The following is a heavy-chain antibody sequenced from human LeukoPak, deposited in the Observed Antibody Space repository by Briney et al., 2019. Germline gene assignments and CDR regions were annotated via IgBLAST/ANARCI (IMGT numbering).Heavy chain of an antibody. CDR2: IYYSGST. CDR1: GGSISSGDYY. Sequence: SQTLSLTCTVSGGSISSGDYYWSWLRQPPGKGLEWIGYIYYSGSTNYNPSLKSRVTISVDTSKNQFSLKLSSVTAADTAVYYCARSAYSSGWHLREFDYWGQGTLVTVSS. CDR3: ARSAYSSGWHLREFDY. V-gene: IGHV4-61*08. J-gene: IGHJ4*02. D-gene: IGHD6-19*01.